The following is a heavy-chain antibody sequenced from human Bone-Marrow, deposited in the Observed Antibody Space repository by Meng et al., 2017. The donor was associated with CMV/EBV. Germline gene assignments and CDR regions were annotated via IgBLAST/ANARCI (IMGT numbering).Heavy chain of an antibody. V-gene: IGHV1-8*01. CDR2: MNPNSGNT. Sequence: ASVKVSCKASGHTFTSYDINWVRQATGQGLEWMGWMNPNSGNTGYAQKFQGRVTMTRNTSISTAYMELSSLRSEDTAVYYCARYLDDYAFPFYYYGMDVWGQGTTVTVSS. CDR1: GHTFTSYD. CDR3: ARYLDDYAFPFYYYGMDV. J-gene: IGHJ6*02. D-gene: IGHD4-17*01.